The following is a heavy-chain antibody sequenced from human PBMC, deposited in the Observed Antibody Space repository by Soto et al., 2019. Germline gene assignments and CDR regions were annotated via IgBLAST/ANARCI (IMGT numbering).Heavy chain of an antibody. J-gene: IGHJ6*02. CDR1: GFTVDDYS. Sequence: GGAVRLSCAAAGFTVDDYSMHWVRQAPGKGLEWVSGISWNSGTIGYDDSVKGRFKISRDNAKNSLYLKMNSLRAEDTALYYCAKEYNWNYVGYYGMDVWGQGT. CDR2: ISWNSGTI. D-gene: IGHD1-7*01. V-gene: IGHV3-9*01. CDR3: AKEYNWNYVGYYGMDV.